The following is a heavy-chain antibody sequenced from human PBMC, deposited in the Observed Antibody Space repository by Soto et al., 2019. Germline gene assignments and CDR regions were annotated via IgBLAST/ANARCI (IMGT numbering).Heavy chain of an antibody. CDR3: AGGVVVVAATPSYYYYYMDV. Sequence: SETLSLTCAVYGGSFSGYYWSWIRQPPGKGLEWIGEINHSGSTNYNPSLKSRVTISVDTSKNQFSLKLSSVTAADTAVYYCAGGVVVVAATPSYYYYYMDVWGKGTTVTVSS. D-gene: IGHD2-15*01. CDR1: GGSFSGYY. V-gene: IGHV4-34*01. J-gene: IGHJ6*03. CDR2: INHSGST.